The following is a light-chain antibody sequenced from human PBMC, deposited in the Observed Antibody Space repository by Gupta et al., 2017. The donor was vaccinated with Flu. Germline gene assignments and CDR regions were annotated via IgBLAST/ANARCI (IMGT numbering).Light chain of an antibody. CDR1: QDITNY. J-gene: IGKJ5*01. V-gene: IGKV1-33*01. CDR2: DAS. Sequence: IQMTQSPSSLSASVGDRVTITCQASQDITNYLNWYQQKPGKAPKLLVFDASNLKTGVPSRFSGSGSETDFTLTISSLQPEDIATYYCQQYDNLPTFGQGTRLEIK. CDR3: QQYDNLPT.